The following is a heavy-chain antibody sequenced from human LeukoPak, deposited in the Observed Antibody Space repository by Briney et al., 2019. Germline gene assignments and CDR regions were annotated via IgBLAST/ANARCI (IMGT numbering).Heavy chain of an antibody. J-gene: IGHJ5*02. CDR2: INPNSGGI. CDR1: GYTFTGYY. Sequence: ASVKVSCKASGYTFTGYYMHWVRQAPGQGLEWMGWINPNSGGINYAQKFQGWVTMTRDTSISTAYMELSRLRSDDTAVYYCARGLLPTSRYNWFDPWGQGTLVTVSS. CDR3: ARGLLPTSRYNWFDP. D-gene: IGHD6-13*01. V-gene: IGHV1-2*04.